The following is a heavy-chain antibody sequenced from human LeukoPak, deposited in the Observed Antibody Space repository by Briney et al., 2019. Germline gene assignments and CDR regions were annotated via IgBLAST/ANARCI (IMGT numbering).Heavy chain of an antibody. V-gene: IGHV1-8*01. CDR2: MNPNSGNT. CDR1: GYTFTSYD. D-gene: IGHD6-13*01. J-gene: IGHJ4*02. CDR3: ARVQPGYSSSWYIY. Sequence: ASVKVSCKASGYTFTSYDINWVRQATGQGLEWMGWMNPNSGNTGYAQKFQGRVTMTRNTSISTAYMELSSLRSEDTAVYYCARVQPGYSSSWYIYWGQGTLVTVSS.